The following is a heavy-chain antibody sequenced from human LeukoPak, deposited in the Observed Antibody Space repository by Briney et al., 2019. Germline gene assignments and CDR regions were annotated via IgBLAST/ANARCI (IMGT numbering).Heavy chain of an antibody. D-gene: IGHD3-10*01. Sequence: GGSLRPSCAASGFTFISFEMNWVRQAPGKGLEWVSHISSSGTTIYDADSVKGRFTISRDNAKNSLYLQMNSLRVEDTAVYYCAKGSGSYSRYYYNYMDVWGKGTTVTVSS. V-gene: IGHV3-48*03. CDR1: GFTFISFE. J-gene: IGHJ6*03. CDR2: ISSSGTTI. CDR3: AKGSGSYSRYYYNYMDV.